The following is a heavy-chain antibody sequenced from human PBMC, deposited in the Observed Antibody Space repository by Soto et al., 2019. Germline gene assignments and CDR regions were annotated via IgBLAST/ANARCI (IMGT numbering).Heavy chain of an antibody. D-gene: IGHD2-15*01. CDR1: GGSISDSSYF. J-gene: IGHJ4*02. Sequence: QLQLQESGPGLVKPSETLSLTCTVSGGSISDSSYFWDWIRQPPGKGLEWIGNIYYSGSTYYNLSLKSRVTISVDTSTNQFSLKLSSVTAADTAVYYCARRGVSSYYSNYWGLGTLVTVSS. CDR3: ARRGVSSYYSNY. V-gene: IGHV4-39*01. CDR2: IYYSGST.